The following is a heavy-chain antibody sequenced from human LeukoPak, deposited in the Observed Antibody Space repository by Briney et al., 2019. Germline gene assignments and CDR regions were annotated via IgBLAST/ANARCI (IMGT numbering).Heavy chain of an antibody. CDR2: IYYSGST. Sequence: SENLSLPCTVSGGAISSYYWSWIRQPPGRGLEGIGYIYYSGSTNYNPSLKSRVTISVDTSKNQFSLKLSSVTAADTAVYYCASYPVSGSYYDYWGQGTLVTVSS. CDR3: ASYPVSGSYYDY. J-gene: IGHJ4*02. V-gene: IGHV4-59*08. CDR1: GGAISSYY. D-gene: IGHD1-26*01.